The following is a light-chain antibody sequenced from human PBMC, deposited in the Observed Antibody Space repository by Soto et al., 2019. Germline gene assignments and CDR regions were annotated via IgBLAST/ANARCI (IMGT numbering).Light chain of an antibody. J-gene: IGKJ1*01. CDR2: GAS. CDR3: QHIGT. V-gene: IGKV3-15*01. CDR1: QSVSSN. Sequence: EIVMTQSPATLSVSPGERATLSCRASQSVSSNLAWYQQKPGQAPRLLIYGASTRATVIPARFSGSGSGTEFTLTISSLQSEDFAVYYCQHIGTFGQGTKVEIK.